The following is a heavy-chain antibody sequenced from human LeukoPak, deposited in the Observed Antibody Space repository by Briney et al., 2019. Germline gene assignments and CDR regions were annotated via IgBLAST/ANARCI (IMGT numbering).Heavy chain of an antibody. D-gene: IGHD3-9*01. CDR2: ITASSTAI. CDR1: GFTFNTYT. Sequence: TGGSLRLSCAASGFTFNTYTMNWVRQAPGKGLEWVSSITASSTAIYSADSVKGRFTISRDDAKNFLYLQMNSLRAEDTAVYYCARTYYDILTGYNPYFDYWGQGILVTVSS. CDR3: ARTYYDILTGYNPYFDY. J-gene: IGHJ4*02. V-gene: IGHV3-21*01.